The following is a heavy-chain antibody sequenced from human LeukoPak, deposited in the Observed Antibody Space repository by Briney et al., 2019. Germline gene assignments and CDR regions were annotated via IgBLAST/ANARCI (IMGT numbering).Heavy chain of an antibody. V-gene: IGHV4-59*08. Sequence: SETLSLTCTVSGGSITTYYWSWIRQPPGKGLEWIAFTYYGGSTNYNPSLKSRVAISLDTSKNQFSLRLTSVTAADTAVYYCARHVIYSGVYSYWFDPWGLGTLVTVSS. D-gene: IGHD5-12*01. J-gene: IGHJ5*02. CDR2: TYYGGST. CDR1: GGSITTYY. CDR3: ARHVIYSGVYSYWFDP.